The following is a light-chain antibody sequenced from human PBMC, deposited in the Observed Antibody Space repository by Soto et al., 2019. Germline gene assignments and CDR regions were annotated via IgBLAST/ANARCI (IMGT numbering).Light chain of an antibody. V-gene: IGLV1-51*01. CDR2: DNN. J-gene: IGLJ1*01. CDR3: GTWDNSLGAV. CDR1: SSNIGINY. Sequence: QSVLTQPPSVSAAPGQKVTISCSGSSSNIGINYVSWYQQLPGTAPKLLIYDNNRRPSGIPDRFSASKSGTSATLGITGLQTGDEADYYCGTWDNSLGAVFGIGTKVTVL.